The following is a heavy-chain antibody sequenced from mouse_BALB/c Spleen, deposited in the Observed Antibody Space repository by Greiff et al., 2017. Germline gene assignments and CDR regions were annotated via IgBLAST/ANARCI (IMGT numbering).Heavy chain of an antibody. CDR1: GFSLTGYG. CDR2: IWGDGST. CDR3: ARDYYGSSYVSYWYFDV. J-gene: IGHJ1*01. V-gene: IGHV2-6-7*01. D-gene: IGHD1-1*01. Sequence: VQVVESGPGLVAPSQSLSITCTVSGFSLTGYGVNWVRQPPGKGLEWLGMIWGDGSTDYNSALKSRLSISKDNSKSQVFLKMNSLQTDDTARYYCARDYYGSSYVSYWYFDVWGAGTTVTVSS.